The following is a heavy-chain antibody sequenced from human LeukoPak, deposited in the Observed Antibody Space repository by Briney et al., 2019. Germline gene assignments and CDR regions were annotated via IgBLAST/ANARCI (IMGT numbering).Heavy chain of an antibody. CDR3: ARDASLYYFDY. J-gene: IGHJ4*02. V-gene: IGHV3-74*01. Sequence: PGGSRRLSCAASGFTFSSYWMHWVRQAPGKGLVWVSRINSDGSSTSYADSVKGRFTISRDNAKNTLYLQMNSLRAEDTAVYYCARDASLYYFDYWGQGTLVTVSS. CDR1: GFTFSSYW. CDR2: INSDGSST.